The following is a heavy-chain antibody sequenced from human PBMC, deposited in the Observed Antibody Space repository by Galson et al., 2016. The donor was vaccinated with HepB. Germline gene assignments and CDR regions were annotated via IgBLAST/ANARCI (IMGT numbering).Heavy chain of an antibody. V-gene: IGHV3-53*01. CDR1: GFSVSNNY. CDR2: IYSGGGT. CDR3: ARGGASDASGY. D-gene: IGHD2-21*02. Sequence: SLILSCAASGFSVSNNYMTWVRQAPGKGLEWVSLIYSGGGTSFADSVKGRFTISRDNSKNTLYLQMNSLRAEDTAVYYCARGGASDASGYWGQGTLVTVPS. J-gene: IGHJ4*02.